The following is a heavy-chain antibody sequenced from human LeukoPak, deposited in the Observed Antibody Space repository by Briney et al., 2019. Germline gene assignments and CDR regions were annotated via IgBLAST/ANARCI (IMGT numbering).Heavy chain of an antibody. D-gene: IGHD5-18*01. V-gene: IGHV3-21*01. CDR2: ISTSSSYI. J-gene: IGHJ3*02. Sequence: GGSLRLSCAASGFTVSSNYMSWVRQAPGKGLEWVSSISTSSSYIYYADSVKGRFTISRHNAQNSLYLQMNSLRAEDTAAYYCASETKRGYSYGSPTDAFDIWGQGTMVTVSS. CDR1: GFTVSSNY. CDR3: ASETKRGYSYGSPTDAFDI.